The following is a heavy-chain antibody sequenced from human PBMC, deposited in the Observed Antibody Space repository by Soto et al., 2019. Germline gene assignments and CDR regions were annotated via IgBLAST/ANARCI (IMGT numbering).Heavy chain of an antibody. D-gene: IGHD3-3*01. J-gene: IGHJ4*02. CDR2: ISYDGSNK. Sequence: PGGSLRLSCAASGFTFSSYAMHWVRQAPGKGLEWVAVISYDGSNKYYADSVKGRFTISRDNSKNTLYLQMNSLRAEDTAVYYCARVRGSLSFDYWGQGTLVTVSS. V-gene: IGHV3-30-3*01. CDR1: GFTFSSYA. CDR3: ARVRGSLSFDY.